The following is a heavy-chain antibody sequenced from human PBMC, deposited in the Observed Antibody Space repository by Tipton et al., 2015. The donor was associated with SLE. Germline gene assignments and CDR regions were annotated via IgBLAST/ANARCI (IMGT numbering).Heavy chain of an antibody. V-gene: IGHV4-4*02. J-gene: IGHJ4*02. D-gene: IGHD2-2*01. Sequence: TLSLTCAVSGASISTNDWWTWVRQSPGKGLEWIGEIHHVGTTNYNPSLKSRVSISLDKSKNQFSLKLSSATAADTAFYYCARYPATGGGYCGSSSCYIMDYWGQGSLVTVSS. CDR2: IHHVGTT. CDR1: GASISTNDW. CDR3: ARYPATGGGYCGSSSCYIMDY.